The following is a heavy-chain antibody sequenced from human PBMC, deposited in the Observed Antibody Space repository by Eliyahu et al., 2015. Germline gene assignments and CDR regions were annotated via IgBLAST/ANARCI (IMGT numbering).Heavy chain of an antibody. D-gene: IGHD5-18*01. J-gene: IGHJ4*02. CDR3: AREGFRDTAMVTPFDY. CDR2: IIPIFGTA. CDR1: GGTFSNYA. V-gene: IGHV1-69*01. Sequence: QVQLVQSGAEVKKPGSXVKVSCKASGGTFSNYAISWVRQAPGQGLEWMGGIIPIFGTANYAQKFQGRVTITADESTSTAYMELSSLRFEDTAVYYCAREGFRDTAMVTPFDYWGQGTLVTVSS.